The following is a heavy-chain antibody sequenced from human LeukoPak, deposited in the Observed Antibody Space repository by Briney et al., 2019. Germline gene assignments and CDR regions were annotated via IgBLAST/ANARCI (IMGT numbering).Heavy chain of an antibody. CDR2: IDQSGGT. J-gene: IGHJ4*02. CDR3: AINDGSGSYYKSDY. D-gene: IGHD3-10*01. V-gene: IGHV4-34*01. CDR1: GGSFSGFC. Sequence: PSETLSLTCGVYGGSFSGFCWSWIRQPPGKGLEWIGEIDQSGGTNYNPSLKSRVTITIDTSKNQFSLKVNSVTAADTAVYYCAINDGSGSYYKSDYWGQGTLVTVSS.